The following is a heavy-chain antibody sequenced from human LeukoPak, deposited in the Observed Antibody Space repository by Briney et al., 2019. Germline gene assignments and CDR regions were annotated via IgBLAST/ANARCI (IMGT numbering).Heavy chain of an antibody. CDR3: ARGVFDRTMVRGATRYYYYYMDV. V-gene: IGHV1-8*01. CDR2: MNPNSGNT. J-gene: IGHJ6*03. CDR1: GYTFTSYD. D-gene: IGHD3-10*01. Sequence: VASVKVSCKASGYTFTSYDINWVRQATGQGLEWMGWMNPNSGNTGYAQKFQGRVTMTRNTSISTAYMELSSLRSEDTAVYYCARGVFDRTMVRGATRYYYYYMDVWGKGTTVTISS.